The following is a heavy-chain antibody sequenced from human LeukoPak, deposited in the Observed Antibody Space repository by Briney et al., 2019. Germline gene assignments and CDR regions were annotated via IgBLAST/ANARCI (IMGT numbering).Heavy chain of an antibody. D-gene: IGHD3-22*01. CDR2: ISSSGSTI. J-gene: IGHJ4*02. CDR1: GFTFSDYY. V-gene: IGHV3-11*04. Sequence: GGSLRLSCAASGFTFSDYYMSWIRQAPGKGLEWVSYISSSGSTIYYADSVKGRFTISRDNAKNSLYLQMNSLRAEDTAGYYCARAITYYYESRGYGFDYWGQGTLVTVSS. CDR3: ARAITYYYESRGYGFDY.